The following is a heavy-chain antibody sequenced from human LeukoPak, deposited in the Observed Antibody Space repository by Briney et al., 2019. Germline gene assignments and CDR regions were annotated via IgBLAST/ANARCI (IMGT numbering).Heavy chain of an antibody. CDR2: ISGTSKYI. Sequence: GGSLRLSCAASGFTFSYYSMNWVRQAPRKGLEWVSSISGTSKYIYYADSVKDRFTISRDNSKNSLYLQMNSVRVDDTAVYYCAREGLTSVIGSDSWGQGTLVTVSS. D-gene: IGHD3/OR15-3a*01. CDR3: AREGLTSVIGSDS. CDR1: GFTFSYYS. J-gene: IGHJ5*01. V-gene: IGHV3-21*01.